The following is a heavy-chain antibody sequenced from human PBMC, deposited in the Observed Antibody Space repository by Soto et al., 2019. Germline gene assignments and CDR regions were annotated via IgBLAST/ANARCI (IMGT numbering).Heavy chain of an antibody. CDR1: GSPFGSSA. CDR2: VITIFGTA. CDR3: ARDPGDPKLYCSSTSCRETYYYYYGMDV. V-gene: IGHV1-69*13. D-gene: IGHD2-2*01. J-gene: IGHJ6*02. Sequence: TVKATCKASGSPFGSSAISWVRDARGPGLGWVGGVITIFGTANYAQECQGRVTVTPDETTSTAYMELSSLRSEDTAVYYCARDPGDPKLYCSSTSCRETYYYYYGMDVWGQGTTVAVSS.